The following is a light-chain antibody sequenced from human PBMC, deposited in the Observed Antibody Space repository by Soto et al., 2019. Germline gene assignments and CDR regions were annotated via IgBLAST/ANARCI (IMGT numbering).Light chain of an antibody. CDR3: QQYNTYPCP. Sequence: DIQMTQPPATLSAYVGDRVTMTCRASESISSWLAWYQQKPGKAPKLLIYDASTLQSGVPSRFTVSESGTEFTLTISGLQPDDFAAYYCQQYNTYPCPFGQGTKV. V-gene: IGKV1-5*01. CDR2: DAS. CDR1: ESISSW. J-gene: IGKJ1*01.